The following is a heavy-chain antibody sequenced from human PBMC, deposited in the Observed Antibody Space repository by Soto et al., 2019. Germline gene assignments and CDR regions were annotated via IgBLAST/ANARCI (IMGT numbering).Heavy chain of an antibody. Sequence: SQTLSLPCAISGDSVSSNSAAWNWIRQSPSRGLEWLGRTYYRSKWYNDYAESVKSRIAINPDTSKNQFSLQLSYVTPEDTAVYYCARDDGPRTTRRFNPWGQGTLVTVSS. V-gene: IGHV6-1*01. D-gene: IGHD1-1*01. CDR1: GDSVSSNSAA. CDR3: ARDDGPRTTRRFNP. J-gene: IGHJ5*02. CDR2: TYYRSKWYN.